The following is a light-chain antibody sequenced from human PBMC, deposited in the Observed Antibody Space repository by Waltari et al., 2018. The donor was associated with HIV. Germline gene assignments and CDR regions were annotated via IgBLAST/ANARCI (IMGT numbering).Light chain of an antibody. CDR1: QSVSSSY. CDR2: GAS. CDR3: QQYGTSRWT. J-gene: IGKJ1*01. Sequence: EILLTPTPGTLSLSPGETATLSCRASQSVSSSYLAWYQQKRGRAPRLPSYGASSRATGIPDRFTGSGSGTDFTLTISRLEPEDVAVDYCQQYGTSRWTFGQGTKVEIK. V-gene: IGKV3-20*01.